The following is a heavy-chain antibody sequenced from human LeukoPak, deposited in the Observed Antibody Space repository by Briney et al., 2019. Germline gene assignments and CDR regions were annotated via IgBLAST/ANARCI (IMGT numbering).Heavy chain of an antibody. D-gene: IGHD3-9*01. J-gene: IGHJ4*02. V-gene: IGHV4-59*08. CDR1: GGSISSYY. CDR2: IYYSGST. CDR3: ARHSRKDVLRYFDWLFAFDY. Sequence: SETLSLTCTVSGGSISSYYWSWIRQPPGKGLEWIGYIYYSGSTNYNPSLKSRVTISVDTSKNQFSLKLSSVTAADTAVYYCARHSRKDVLRYFDWLFAFDYWGQGTLVTVSS.